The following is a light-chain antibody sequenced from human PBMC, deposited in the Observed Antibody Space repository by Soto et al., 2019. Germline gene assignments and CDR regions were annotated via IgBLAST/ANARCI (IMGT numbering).Light chain of an antibody. Sequence: DIQITQSPSTLSASVGDRVTITCRASQSISSWLGWYQQKPGKAPKLLIYKAFSLESGVPSWFSGSGSGTEFTLTISSLQPDDFATYYCQQYNSYSITFGQGTRLEIK. CDR3: QQYNSYSIT. V-gene: IGKV1-5*03. CDR1: QSISSW. CDR2: KAF. J-gene: IGKJ5*01.